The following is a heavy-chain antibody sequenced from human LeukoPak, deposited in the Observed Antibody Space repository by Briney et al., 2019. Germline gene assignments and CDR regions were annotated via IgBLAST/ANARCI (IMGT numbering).Heavy chain of an antibody. CDR1: GGSFSGYY. Sequence: SETLSLTCAVYGGSFSGYYWSWIRQPPGKGLEWIGEINHSGSTNYNPSLKSRVTISVDTSKNQFSLKLSSVTAADTAVYYCARFDYGGNYYFDYWGQGTLVTVSS. CDR3: ARFDYGGNYYFDY. D-gene: IGHD4-23*01. J-gene: IGHJ4*02. V-gene: IGHV4-34*01. CDR2: INHSGST.